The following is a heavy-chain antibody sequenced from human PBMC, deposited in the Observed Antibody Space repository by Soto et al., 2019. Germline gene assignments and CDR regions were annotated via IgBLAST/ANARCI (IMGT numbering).Heavy chain of an antibody. V-gene: IGHV3-11*01. CDR1: GFTFSDYY. J-gene: IGHJ6*03. D-gene: IGHD3-9*01. Sequence: QVQLVESGGGLVQPGGSLRLSCTASGFTFSDYYMTWIRQAPGKELESASYISSSGTRMYYADSVKGRFTISRDNAKNSLYLQLNSLRAEDTAVYYCAREYYDVLTDYYRYYYIDVWGKGITVTVSS. CDR3: AREYYDVLTDYYRYYYIDV. CDR2: ISSSGTRM.